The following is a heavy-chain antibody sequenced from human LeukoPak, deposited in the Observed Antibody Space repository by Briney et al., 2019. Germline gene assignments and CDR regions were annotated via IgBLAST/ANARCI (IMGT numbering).Heavy chain of an antibody. CDR2: ITSDGSIQ. J-gene: IGHJ4*02. V-gene: IGHV3-33*01. CDR3: TREGGGYEIDY. Sequence: PGGSLRLSCVTSGFTFSSYGMHWVRQAPGKGLQWVARITSDGSIQQYADSVGGRFTISRDSSKNTLYLQMNSLGAEDTAMYSCTREGGGYEIDYWGQGTLVIVSS. CDR1: GFTFSSYG. D-gene: IGHD5-12*01.